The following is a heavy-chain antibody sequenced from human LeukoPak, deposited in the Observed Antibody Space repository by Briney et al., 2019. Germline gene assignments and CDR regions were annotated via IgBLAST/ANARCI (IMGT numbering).Heavy chain of an antibody. CDR3: AIDVVRYFDWLLLLDY. CDR2: ISGSGGST. CDR1: GFTFSSYA. V-gene: IGHV3-23*01. D-gene: IGHD3-9*01. J-gene: IGHJ4*02. Sequence: GGSLRLSCAASGFTFSSYAMSWVRQAPGKGLEWVSAISGSGGSTYYADSVKGRFTISRDNSKNTLYLQMHSLRAEDTAVYYCAIDVVRYFDWLLLLDYWGQGTLVTVSS.